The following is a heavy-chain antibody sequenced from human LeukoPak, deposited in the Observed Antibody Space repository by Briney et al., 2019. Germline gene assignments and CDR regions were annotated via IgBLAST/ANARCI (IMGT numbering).Heavy chain of an antibody. CDR1: GGSFSGYY. J-gene: IGHJ6*03. CDR3: ARVGTIVPYYCYCYMDV. V-gene: IGHV4-34*01. D-gene: IGHD3-3*01. Sequence: SETLSLTCAVYGGSFSGYYWSWIRQPPGKGLEWTGEINHSGSTNYNPSLKSRVTISVDTSKNQFSLKLSSVTAADTAVYYCARVGTIVPYYCYCYMDVWGKGTTVTVSS. CDR2: INHSGST.